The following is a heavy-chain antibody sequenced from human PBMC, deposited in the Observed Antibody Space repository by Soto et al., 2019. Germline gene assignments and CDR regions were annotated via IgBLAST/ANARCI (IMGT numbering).Heavy chain of an antibody. CDR2: IIPIFGTT. D-gene: IGHD5-12*01. J-gene: IGHJ4*02. CDR1: GGTFSSYA. Sequence: QVQLVQSGAEVKKPVSSVKVSCKASGGTFSSYAISWVRQAPGQGREWMGGIIPIFGTTNYAKKFQGRVTITADESTSTAYMELSSLTAEDTAGYYCVSMATTHPSYWGQGTLVTVSS. CDR3: VSMATTHPSY. V-gene: IGHV1-69*01.